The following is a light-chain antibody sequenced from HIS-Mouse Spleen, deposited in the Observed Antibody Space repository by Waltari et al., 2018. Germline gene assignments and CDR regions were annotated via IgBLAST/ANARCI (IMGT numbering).Light chain of an antibody. V-gene: IGKV4-1*01. CDR1: QSVLYSSNNKNY. Sequence: DIVMTQSPDPLAVSLGERATINCKSSQSVLYSSNNKNYLAWYQQKPVQPPKLLIYWASTREAGVPNRFSGSGSGTDFTLTINRLQAEDVAVYYCQQYYSTPYTFGQGTKLEIK. J-gene: IGKJ2*01. CDR2: WAS. CDR3: QQYYSTPYT.